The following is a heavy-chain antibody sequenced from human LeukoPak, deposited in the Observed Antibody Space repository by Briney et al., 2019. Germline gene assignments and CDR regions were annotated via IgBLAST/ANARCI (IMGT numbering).Heavy chain of an antibody. CDR3: ASWRGYSSGWSGPFDD. Sequence: GASVKVSCKASGSTFTTHYIHWVRQAPGQGLEGMGIINPGGGSASLAQKFQGKVTMTRDTSISTGYMELSRLSSDDTAVYYCASWRGYSSGWSGPFDDWGQGTLVTVSP. J-gene: IGHJ4*02. CDR1: GSTFTTHY. D-gene: IGHD6-19*01. V-gene: IGHV1-46*01. CDR2: INPGGGSA.